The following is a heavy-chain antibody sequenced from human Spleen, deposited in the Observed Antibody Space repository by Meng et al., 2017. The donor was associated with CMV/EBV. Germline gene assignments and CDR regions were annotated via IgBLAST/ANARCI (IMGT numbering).Heavy chain of an antibody. CDR1: GFTFDNYD. CDR2: IRYDGSSK. CDR3: AKENGGIVVVPARYGLDV. J-gene: IGHJ6*02. V-gene: IGHV3-30*02. Sequence: GGSLRLSCAASGFTFDNYDMHWVRQAPGKGLEWVALIRYDGSSKYYADSAKGRFTISRDNFKNTVYLQINSVKAEDTAVYYCAKENGGIVVVPARYGLDVWGQGTTVTVSS. D-gene: IGHD2-2*01.